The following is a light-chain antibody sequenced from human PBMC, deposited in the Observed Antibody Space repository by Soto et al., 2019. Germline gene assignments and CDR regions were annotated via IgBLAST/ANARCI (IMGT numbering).Light chain of an antibody. CDR1: QSLSSSF. CDR2: GTS. Sequence: EIVLTQSPGTLSLSPGERATLSCRASQSLSSSFIAWYQQNPGQAPRLLIYGTSSRATGCPDRYSASGSGTEFSLTICRLEPEDVAVCFCQQYGTSESIFGQGTRLEIK. J-gene: IGKJ5*01. V-gene: IGKV3-20*01. CDR3: QQYGTSESI.